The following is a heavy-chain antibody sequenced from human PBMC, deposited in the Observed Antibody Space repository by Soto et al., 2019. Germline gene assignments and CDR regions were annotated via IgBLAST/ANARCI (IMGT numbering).Heavy chain of an antibody. CDR1: GYTVTSYG. J-gene: IGHJ6*02. Sequence: SVKVSCKASGYTVTSYGISWVRQAPGQGLEWMGGIIPIFGTANYAQKFQGRVTITADESTSTAYMELSSLRSEDTAVYYCARSALSSSWGHYYGMDVWGQGTTVTVSS. CDR3: ARSALSSSWGHYYGMDV. V-gene: IGHV1-69*13. CDR2: IIPIFGTA. D-gene: IGHD6-13*01.